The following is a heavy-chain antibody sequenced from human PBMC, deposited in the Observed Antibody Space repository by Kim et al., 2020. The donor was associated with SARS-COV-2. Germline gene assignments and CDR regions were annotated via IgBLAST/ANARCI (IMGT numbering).Heavy chain of an antibody. CDR3: ARDGTLWSGYYREYSYNGMDV. CDR2: IYYSGGT. Sequence: SETLSLTCTVSGGSISSSGYYWSWIRQLPGRGLEWIGSIYYSGGTYYNPSLKSRVTISVDTSKNQFSLKLSSVTAADTAVYYCARDGTLWSGYYREYSYNGMDVWGQGTMVTVSS. V-gene: IGHV4-39*02. J-gene: IGHJ6*02. D-gene: IGHD3-3*01. CDR1: GGSISSSGYY.